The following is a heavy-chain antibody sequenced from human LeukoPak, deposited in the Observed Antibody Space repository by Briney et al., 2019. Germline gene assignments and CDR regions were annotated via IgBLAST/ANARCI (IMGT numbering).Heavy chain of an antibody. CDR1: GGTFSSYA. CDR3: ARAYCGGDCYSVHFDY. CDR2: IIPIFGTA. Sequence: SVKVSCKASGGTFSSYAISWVRQDPGQGLEWMGGIIPIFGTANYAQKFQGRVTLTTDESTSTAYMELSSLRSEDTAVYYCARAYCGGDCYSVHFDYWGQGTLVTVSS. V-gene: IGHV1-69*05. D-gene: IGHD2-21*02. J-gene: IGHJ4*02.